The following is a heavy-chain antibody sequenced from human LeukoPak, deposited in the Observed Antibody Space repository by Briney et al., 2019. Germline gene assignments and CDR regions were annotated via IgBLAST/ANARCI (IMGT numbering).Heavy chain of an antibody. V-gene: IGHV1-18*01. CDR3: ARVFSFGDYIWGSYRYYFDY. D-gene: IGHD3-16*02. Sequence: GASVKVSCKASGYSFTSFGISWVRQAPGQGLECMGWISTYNANTNYAQKYQGRVTMTTDTSTSTAYMELRSLRSDDTAVYFCARVFSFGDYIWGSYRYYFDYWGQGTLVTVSS. CDR1: GYSFTSFG. CDR2: ISTYNANT. J-gene: IGHJ4*02.